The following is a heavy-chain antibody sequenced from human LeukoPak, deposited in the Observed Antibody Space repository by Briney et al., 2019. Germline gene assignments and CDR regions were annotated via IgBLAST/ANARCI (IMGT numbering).Heavy chain of an antibody. D-gene: IGHD1-7*01. CDR1: GYSFTSYW. Sequence: GESLKISCKGSGYSFTSYWIGWVRQMPGKGLEWMGIIYPGDSDTRYSPSFQGQVTISADKSISTAYLQWSSLKASDTAMYYCASQYGYNWNSSYAFDIWGQGTMVTVSS. V-gene: IGHV5-51*01. CDR2: IYPGDSDT. J-gene: IGHJ3*02. CDR3: ASQYGYNWNSSYAFDI.